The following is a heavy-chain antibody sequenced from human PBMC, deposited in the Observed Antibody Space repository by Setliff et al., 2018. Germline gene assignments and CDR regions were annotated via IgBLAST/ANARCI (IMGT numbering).Heavy chain of an antibody. J-gene: IGHJ3*02. CDR1: GFTFNTYL. CDR2: IRDTGTTV. D-gene: IGHD3-22*01. Sequence: PGGSLRLSCAASGFTFNTYLMNWVRQAPGKGLEWVSHIRDTGTTVHYADSVKGRFTISRDNAKNSLYLQMNSLRAEDTAVYYCVRVASIMILVDIFFPNDAFDIWGQGTMVTVSS. V-gene: IGHV3-48*01. CDR3: VRVASIMILVDIFFPNDAFDI.